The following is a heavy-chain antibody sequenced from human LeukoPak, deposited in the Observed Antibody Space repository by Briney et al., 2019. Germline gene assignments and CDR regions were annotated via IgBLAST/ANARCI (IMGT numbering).Heavy chain of an antibody. Sequence: GESLKISCKGLGYSFSSYWDAWVRQRPGKGLEWMGIIYPGGSETRYDPSFQGQVTISADSSTSTAYLQWSSLRASDTAMYYCTRASRDGYNQNFDHWGQGTLVTVSS. D-gene: IGHD5-24*01. CDR1: GYSFSSYW. CDR2: IYPGGSET. J-gene: IGHJ4*02. V-gene: IGHV5-51*01. CDR3: TRASRDGYNQNFDH.